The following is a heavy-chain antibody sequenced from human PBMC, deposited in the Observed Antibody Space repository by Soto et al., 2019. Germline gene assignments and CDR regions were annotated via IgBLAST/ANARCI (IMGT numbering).Heavy chain of an antibody. J-gene: IGHJ6*02. D-gene: IGHD3-10*01. V-gene: IGHV4-30-2*01. Sequence: SETLSLTCAVSGGSISRGGYSWSWIRQPPGKGLEWIGYIYHSGSTYYNPSLKSRVTISVDRSKNQFSLKLSSVTAADTAVYYCARHGEAGFGDSYYYYGMDVWGQGTTVTVSS. CDR2: IYHSGST. CDR1: GGSISRGGYS. CDR3: ARHGEAGFGDSYYYYGMDV.